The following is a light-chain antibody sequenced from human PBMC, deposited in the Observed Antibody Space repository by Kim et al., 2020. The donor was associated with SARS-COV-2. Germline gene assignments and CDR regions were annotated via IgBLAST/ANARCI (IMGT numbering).Light chain of an antibody. CDR3: HSYDTRLSQWV. V-gene: IGLV1-40*03. Sequence: GQRVTISCTGDANIGSKYDVHWFQQSPGAAPILLMYGENIRPSGVPDRFSGSKSGASASLAITGLQAEDEATYYCHSYDTRLSQWVFGGGTKVTVL. J-gene: IGLJ3*02. CDR1: ANIGSKYD. CDR2: GEN.